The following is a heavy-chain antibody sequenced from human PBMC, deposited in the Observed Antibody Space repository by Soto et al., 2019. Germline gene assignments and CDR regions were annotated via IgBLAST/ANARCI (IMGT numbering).Heavy chain of an antibody. D-gene: IGHD2-15*01. J-gene: IGHJ6*03. CDR3: ARGFGYCSGGSCYFVYMDV. CDR1: GGSFSGYY. Sequence: SETPSLTCAVYGGSFSGYYWSWIRQPPGKGLEWIGEINHSGSTNYNPSLKSRVTISVDTSKNQFSLKLSSVTAADTAVYYCARGFGYCSGGSCYFVYMDVWGKGTTVTVSS. V-gene: IGHV4-34*01. CDR2: INHSGST.